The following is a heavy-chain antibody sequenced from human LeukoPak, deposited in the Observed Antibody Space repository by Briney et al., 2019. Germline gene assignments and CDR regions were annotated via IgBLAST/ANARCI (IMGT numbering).Heavy chain of an antibody. J-gene: IGHJ4*02. Sequence: ASVKVSCKASGFTFTSSAVQWVRQARGQRLEWIGWIVVGSGNTNYAQKFQERVTITRDMSTSTAYMELSSLRSEDTAVYYCAARSTYGGPEDEAYFDHWGQGTLVTVSS. D-gene: IGHD4-23*01. CDR3: AARSTYGGPEDEAYFDH. V-gene: IGHV1-58*01. CDR2: IVVGSGNT. CDR1: GFTFTSSA.